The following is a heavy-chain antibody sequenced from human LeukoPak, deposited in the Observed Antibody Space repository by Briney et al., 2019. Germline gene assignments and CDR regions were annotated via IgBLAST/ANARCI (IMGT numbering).Heavy chain of an antibody. Sequence: GGSLRLSCAASGFTFSSYWMHCVRQAPGKGLVWVSRISTDGSSTKYADFVEGRFTISRDNAKNTLYLQMNSLRAEDTAAYYCVRGNFNGGIDHWGQGTLVTVSS. CDR3: VRGNFNGGIDH. J-gene: IGHJ4*02. D-gene: IGHD2-21*01. CDR1: GFTFSSYW. V-gene: IGHV3-74*01. CDR2: ISTDGSST.